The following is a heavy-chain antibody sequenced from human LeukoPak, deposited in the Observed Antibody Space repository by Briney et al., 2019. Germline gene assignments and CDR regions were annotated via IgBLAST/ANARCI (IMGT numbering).Heavy chain of an antibody. D-gene: IGHD6-19*01. J-gene: IGHJ4*02. V-gene: IGHV3-23*01. CDR3: VKDPDSSGWAD. Sequence: GGSLRLSCSAPGFTFSNYAMSWIRQGPGKGLEWVSAIGGSGGDTYYIDSVKGRFTISRDNSKSTLYLQMNSLRAEDTAVYFCVKDPDSSGWADWGQGTLVTVSS. CDR2: IGGSGGDT. CDR1: GFTFSNYA.